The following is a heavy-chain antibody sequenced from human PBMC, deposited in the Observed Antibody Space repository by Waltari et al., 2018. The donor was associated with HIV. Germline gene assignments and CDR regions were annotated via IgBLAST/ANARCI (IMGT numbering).Heavy chain of an antibody. D-gene: IGHD3-9*01. CDR2: ISGSGGST. J-gene: IGHJ6*02. CDR3: AKDSGRYYDILTGYYNPPGGDYGMDV. V-gene: IGHV3-23*01. Sequence: EVQLLESGGGLVQPGGSLRLSCAASGFTFSSYAMSWVRQAPGKGPAWVPAISGSGGSTYYADSVKGRFTISRDNSKNTLYLQMNSLRAEDTAVYYCAKDSGRYYDILTGYYNPPGGDYGMDVWGQGTTVTVSS. CDR1: GFTFSSYA.